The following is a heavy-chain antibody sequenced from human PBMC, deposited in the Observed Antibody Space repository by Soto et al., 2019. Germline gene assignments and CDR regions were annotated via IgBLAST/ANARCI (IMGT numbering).Heavy chain of an antibody. CDR1: GYSFSSYT. J-gene: IGHJ4*02. Sequence: ASVKVSCKASGYSFSSYTINWVRQAPGQGLEWLGWIRAYNGNTKYVEKLQGRVTMTTDTSTSTAYMELRNLRSDDTAVYYCARDLGYGEGNIDYWGQGTLVTVSS. CDR2: IRAYNGNT. D-gene: IGHD4-17*01. V-gene: IGHV1-18*04. CDR3: ARDLGYGEGNIDY.